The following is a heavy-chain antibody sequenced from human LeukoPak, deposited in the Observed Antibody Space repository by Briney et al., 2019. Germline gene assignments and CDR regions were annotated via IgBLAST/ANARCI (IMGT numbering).Heavy chain of an antibody. V-gene: IGHV4-31*03. D-gene: IGHD6-13*01. Sequence: PSETLSLTCTVSGGSISSGGYYWSWIRQHPGKGLEWIGYIYSSGSTYYNPSLKSRVTISVDTSKNQFSLKLSSVTAADTAVYYCARGVAAAGGDWFDPWGQGTLVTVSS. CDR1: GGSISSGGYY. CDR2: IYSSGST. J-gene: IGHJ5*02. CDR3: ARGVAAAGGDWFDP.